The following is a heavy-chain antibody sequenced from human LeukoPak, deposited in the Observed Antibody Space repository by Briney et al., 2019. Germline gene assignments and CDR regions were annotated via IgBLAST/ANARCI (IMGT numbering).Heavy chain of an antibody. Sequence: PSETLSLTCTVSGGSISSYYWSWIRQPPGKGLEWIGYIYYSGSTNYNPSLKSRVTISVDTSKNQFSLKLSSVTAADTAVYYCARDTSMVRGVRFDPWGQGTLVTVSS. V-gene: IGHV4-59*01. D-gene: IGHD3-10*01. CDR3: ARDTSMVRGVRFDP. J-gene: IGHJ5*02. CDR1: GGSISSYY. CDR2: IYYSGST.